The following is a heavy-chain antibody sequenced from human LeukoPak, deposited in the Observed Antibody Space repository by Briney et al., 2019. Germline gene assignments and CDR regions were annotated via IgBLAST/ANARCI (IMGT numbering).Heavy chain of an antibody. CDR2: INHSGST. Sequence: SETLSLTCAVYGGSFSDYYWSWIRQPPGKGLEWIGEINHSGSTNYNPSLKSRVTISLDTSKNQFSLKLNSMTAADTAVYYCARDGYYDSSGYHFDYWGQGTLVTVFS. V-gene: IGHV4-34*01. CDR1: GGSFSDYY. J-gene: IGHJ4*02. D-gene: IGHD3-22*01. CDR3: ARDGYYDSSGYHFDY.